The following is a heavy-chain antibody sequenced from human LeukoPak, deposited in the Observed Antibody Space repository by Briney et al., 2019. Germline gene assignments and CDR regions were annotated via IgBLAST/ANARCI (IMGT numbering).Heavy chain of an antibody. D-gene: IGHD1-26*01. CDR2: IKADGSEK. V-gene: IGHV3-7*05. Sequence: PGGSLRLSCAASGFTFSSNWMNWVRQPPGKGLEWVANIKADGSEKYYVDSVKGRFTISRDDAKRTVDLQMDNLRAEDTAIYYCAYRNNFEYWGQGALVTVSS. CDR1: GFTFSSNW. CDR3: AYRNNFEY. J-gene: IGHJ4*02.